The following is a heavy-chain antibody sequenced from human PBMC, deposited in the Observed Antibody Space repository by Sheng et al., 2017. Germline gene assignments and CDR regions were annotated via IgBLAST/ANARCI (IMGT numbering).Heavy chain of an antibody. Sequence: EVQLVESGGGLVQPGGSLRLSCAASGFTVSSNYMSWVRQAPGKGLEWVSVIYSGGSTYYADSVKGRFTISRDNSKNTLYLQMNSLRAEDTAVYYCARGDYYGSGSYYNNAFDIWGQGTMVTVSS. CDR3: ARGDYYGSGSYYNNAFDI. V-gene: IGHV3-66*02. CDR1: GFTVSSNY. J-gene: IGHJ3*02. D-gene: IGHD3-10*01. CDR2: IYSGGST.